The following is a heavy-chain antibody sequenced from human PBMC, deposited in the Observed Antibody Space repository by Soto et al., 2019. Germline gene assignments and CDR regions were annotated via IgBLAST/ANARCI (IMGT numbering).Heavy chain of an antibody. J-gene: IGHJ5*02. D-gene: IGHD6-6*01. CDR3: ARGGLLRSSDWFDP. CDR2: IYYSGST. V-gene: IGHV4-59*01. CDR1: GGSISSYY. Sequence: QVQLQESGPGLVKPSETLSLTCTVSGGSISSYYWSWIRQPPGKGLEWIGYIYYSGSTNYNPSLKSRVTISVDTSETQFSLKLSSVTAADTAVYYCARGGLLRSSDWFDPWGQGTLVPVSS.